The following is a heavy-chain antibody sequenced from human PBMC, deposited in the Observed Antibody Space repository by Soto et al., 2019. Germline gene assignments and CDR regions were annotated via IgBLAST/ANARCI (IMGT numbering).Heavy chain of an antibody. CDR3: ARGGAFRGGGYFDY. Sequence: QVQLVQSGAEVKKPGASVKVSCKASGYTFTSYGISWVRQAPGQGLEWMGWISAYNGNTNYAQKLQGRVTMTTDTTTGSAYMGGRGLRLGGTAVYYGARGGAFRGGGYFDYWGQGTLVTVSS. D-gene: IGHD1-26*01. CDR1: GYTFTSYG. CDR2: ISAYNGNT. J-gene: IGHJ4*02. V-gene: IGHV1-18*01.